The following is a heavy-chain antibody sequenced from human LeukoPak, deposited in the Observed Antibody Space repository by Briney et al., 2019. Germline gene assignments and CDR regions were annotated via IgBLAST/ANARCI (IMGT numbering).Heavy chain of an antibody. CDR3: ARDGSSGWQDF. D-gene: IGHD3-9*01. CDR2: INHSGST. V-gene: IGHV4-34*01. Sequence: SETLSLTCAVYGGSFSGYYWSWIRQPPGKGLEWIGEINHSGSTNYNPSLKSRVTISVDTSKNQFSLKLSSVTAADTAVYYCARDGSSGWQDFWGQGTPVIVSS. J-gene: IGHJ4*02. CDR1: GGSFSGYY.